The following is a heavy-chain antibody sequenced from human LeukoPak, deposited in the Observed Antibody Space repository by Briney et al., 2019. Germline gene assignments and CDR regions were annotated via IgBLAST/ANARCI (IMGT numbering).Heavy chain of an antibody. Sequence: PGGSLRLSCATSGFTFSIYSMNWVRQAPGKGLEWVSFSSNSRSTKYYADSGKGRFTISSDNANNSLYLQMNSLRAEDTAVYYCARVSSSWYQDWYFDLWGRGTLVTVSS. J-gene: IGHJ2*01. CDR3: ARVSSSWYQDWYFDL. CDR2: SSNSRSTK. D-gene: IGHD6-13*01. CDR1: GFTFSIYS. V-gene: IGHV3-48*01.